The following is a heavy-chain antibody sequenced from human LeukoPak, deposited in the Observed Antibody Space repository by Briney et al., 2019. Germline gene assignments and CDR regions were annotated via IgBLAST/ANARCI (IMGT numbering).Heavy chain of an antibody. CDR1: GGSFSGYY. CDR3: ARVVAGCLWY. Sequence: SQTLSLTCTVYGGSFSGYYWSWIRHPQRQGLEWIGEINHSGSTNNNPSLKSRVTISVDTSKNQFSLKLSSVTAADTAVYYVARVVAGCLWYWGQGTLVTVSS. J-gene: IGHJ4*02. D-gene: IGHD6-19*01. CDR2: INHSGST. V-gene: IGHV4-34*01.